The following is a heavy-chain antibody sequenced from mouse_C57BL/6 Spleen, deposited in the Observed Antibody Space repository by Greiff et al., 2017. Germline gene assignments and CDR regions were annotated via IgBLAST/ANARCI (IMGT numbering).Heavy chain of an antibody. V-gene: IGHV2-5*01. J-gene: IGHJ4*01. D-gene: IGHD2-5*01. CDR3: AKNGAYSNYGGDAMDY. CDR1: GFSLTSYG. Sequence: QVQLQQSGPGLVQPSQSLSITCTVSGFSLTSYGVHWVRQSPGKGLEWLGVIWRGGSTDYNAAFMSRLSITKDNSKSQVFFKMNSLQADDTAIYYCAKNGAYSNYGGDAMDYWGQGTSVTVSS. CDR2: IWRGGST.